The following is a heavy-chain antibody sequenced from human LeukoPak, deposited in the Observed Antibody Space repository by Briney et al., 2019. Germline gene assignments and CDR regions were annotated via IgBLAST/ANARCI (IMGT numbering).Heavy chain of an antibody. D-gene: IGHD2-2*01. J-gene: IGHJ4*02. CDR3: ARGPTYQPIDY. CDR1: GGSISSSNYY. CDR2: IHYSETT. Sequence: SETLSLTCTVSGGSISSSNYYWGWIRQPPGKGLEWIASIHYSETTYYNPSLKSRVTISVDTSKIHFSLKLSSVTAADTAVYYCARGPTYQPIDYWGQGTLVTVSS. V-gene: IGHV4-39*02.